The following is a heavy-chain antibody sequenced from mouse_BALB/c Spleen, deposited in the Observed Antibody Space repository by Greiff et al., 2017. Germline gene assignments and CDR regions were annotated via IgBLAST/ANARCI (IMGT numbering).Heavy chain of an antibody. V-gene: IGHV3-6*02. CDR3: AQGDRYGMDY. Sequence: EVQLQESGPGLVKPSQSLSLTCSVTGYSITSGYYWNWIRQFPGNKLEWMGYISYDGSNNYNPSLKNRISITRDTSKNQFFLKLNSVTTEDTATYYCAQGDRYGMDYWGQGTSVTVSS. J-gene: IGHJ4*01. D-gene: IGHD2-14*01. CDR2: ISYDGSN. CDR1: GYSITSGYY.